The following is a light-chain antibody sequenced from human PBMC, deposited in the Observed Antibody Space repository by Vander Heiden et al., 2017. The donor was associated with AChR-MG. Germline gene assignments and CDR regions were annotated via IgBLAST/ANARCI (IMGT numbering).Light chain of an antibody. CDR1: SRDVGCYIY. V-gene: IGLV2-14*01. CDR2: DGS. CDR3: SSYTSSSTLAWV. Sequence: QSALTQPASVSGSPVQSITLSCTGTSRDVGCYIYVSCYQQHPGKAPNLMIYDGSKRPSGVSNRCSGSKSGNTASLTISGLQAEDEADYYCSSYTSSSTLAWVFGGGTKLTVL. J-gene: IGLJ3*02.